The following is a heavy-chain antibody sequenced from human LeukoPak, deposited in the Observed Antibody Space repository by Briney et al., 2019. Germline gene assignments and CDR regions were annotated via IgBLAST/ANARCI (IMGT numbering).Heavy chain of an antibody. CDR1: GITFINAW. CDR3: TTLLTTVTTFPFDP. D-gene: IGHD4-17*01. J-gene: IGHJ5*02. V-gene: IGHV3-15*01. Sequence: GGSLRLSCAASGITFINAWMNWVRQAPGKGLEWVGRIKSRSDGGTTDYATPVKGRFTISRDDPKATVYLQMDSLKIEDTAVYYCTTLLTTVTTFPFDPWGQGPLVTVPS. CDR2: IKSRSDGGTT.